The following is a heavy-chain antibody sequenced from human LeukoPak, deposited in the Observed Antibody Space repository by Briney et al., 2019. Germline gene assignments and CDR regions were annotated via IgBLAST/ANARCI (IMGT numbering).Heavy chain of an antibody. Sequence: GASVKVSCKASGYTFTSYGISWVRQAPGQGLEWMGWISAYNGNTNYAQKLQGRVTMTTDTSTSTAYMELRSLRSDDTAVYYCAREATMVRGVTFYYYYGMDVWGQGTTVTVSS. CDR2: ISAYNGNT. D-gene: IGHD3-10*01. J-gene: IGHJ6*02. CDR1: GYTFTSYG. CDR3: AREATMVRGVTFYYYYGMDV. V-gene: IGHV1-18*01.